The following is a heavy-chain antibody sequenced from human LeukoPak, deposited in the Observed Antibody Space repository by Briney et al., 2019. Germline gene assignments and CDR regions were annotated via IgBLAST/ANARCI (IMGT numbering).Heavy chain of an antibody. CDR3: ARDHGRLRLGESTNWFDP. Sequence: GSLRLSCAASGFTFSSYAMHWVRQAPGKGLEWVAVISYDGSNKYYADSVKGRFTISRDNSKNTLYLQMNSLRAEDTAVYYCARDHGRLRLGESTNWFDPWGQGTLVTVSS. V-gene: IGHV3-30-3*01. CDR2: ISYDGSNK. CDR1: GFTFSSYA. D-gene: IGHD3-16*01. J-gene: IGHJ5*02.